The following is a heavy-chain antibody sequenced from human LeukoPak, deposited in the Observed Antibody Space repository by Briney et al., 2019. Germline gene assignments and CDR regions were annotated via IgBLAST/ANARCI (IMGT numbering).Heavy chain of an antibody. V-gene: IGHV1-46*01. CDR3: ARDHVFHGQRVGYYYYYMDV. Sequence: ASVKVSCKASGYTFTSYYMHWVRQAPGQGLEWMGIINPSGGSTSYAQKFQGRVTMTRDTSTSTVYMELSSLRSEDTAVYYCARDHVFHGQRVGYYYYYMDVWGKGTTVTISS. D-gene: IGHD3-10*02. CDR1: GYTFTSYY. J-gene: IGHJ6*03. CDR2: INPSGGST.